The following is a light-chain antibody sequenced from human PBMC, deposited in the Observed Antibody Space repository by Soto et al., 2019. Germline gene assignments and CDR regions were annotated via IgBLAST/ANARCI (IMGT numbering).Light chain of an antibody. V-gene: IGKV1-39*01. J-gene: IGKJ2*01. CDR3: QQSHSTEYS. CDR2: ATS. CDR1: QSISAY. Sequence: IQLNQSPSSLSASVGDRVTITCRTSQSISAYLNWYRQKPGQAPELLIYATSKFHSGVPSRFSGSGSVTEFTLTINSLQPEDLETYYRQQSHSTEYSFGQGTRLEIK.